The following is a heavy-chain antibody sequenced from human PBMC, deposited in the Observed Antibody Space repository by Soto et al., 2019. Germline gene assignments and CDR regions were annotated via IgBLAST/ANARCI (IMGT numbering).Heavy chain of an antibody. Sequence: SETLSLTCTVSGASISYGNYAWSWIRQTPGKGLEWIGYINHLETTFYNPSLESRLTLSIDRAKNQFSLNLNSMSAADRAVYFCARGGGSDSFDYWGQGILVTVSS. D-gene: IGHD1-26*01. CDR3: ARGGGSDSFDY. J-gene: IGHJ4*02. CDR2: INHLETT. V-gene: IGHV4-30-2*01. CDR1: GASISYGNYA.